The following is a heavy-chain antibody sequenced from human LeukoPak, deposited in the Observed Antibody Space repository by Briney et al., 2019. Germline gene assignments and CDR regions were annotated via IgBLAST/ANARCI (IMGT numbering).Heavy chain of an antibody. Sequence: GGSLRLSCEASGFTFSTYGMHWVRQAPGKGLEWVAVIWYDGSNKNYADSVKGRFTISRDNSKNTLYLQMNSLRAEDTAVYYCARADMVRGGDMDVWGQGTTVTVSS. CDR3: ARADMVRGGDMDV. D-gene: IGHD3-10*01. CDR2: IWYDGSNK. V-gene: IGHV3-33*01. CDR1: GFTFSTYG. J-gene: IGHJ6*02.